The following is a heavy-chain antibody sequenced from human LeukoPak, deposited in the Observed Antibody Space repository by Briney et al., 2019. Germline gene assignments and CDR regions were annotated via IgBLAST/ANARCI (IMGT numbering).Heavy chain of an antibody. CDR1: GGSFSGYY. D-gene: IGHD3-22*01. Sequence: SETLSLTCAVYGGSFSGYYWSWIRQSPGKGLEWIGEINHSGSTNYNPSLKSRVTISVDTSKSQSSLRLRSVTAADTAVYYCARTYYYDSSAGFDIWGQGTMVTVSS. V-gene: IGHV4-34*01. CDR2: INHSGST. J-gene: IGHJ3*02. CDR3: ARTYYYDSSAGFDI.